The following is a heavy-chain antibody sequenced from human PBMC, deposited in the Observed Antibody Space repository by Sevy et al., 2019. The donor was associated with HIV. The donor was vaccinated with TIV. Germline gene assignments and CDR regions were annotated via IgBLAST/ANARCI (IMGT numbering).Heavy chain of an antibody. CDR2: IYSGDKT. J-gene: IGHJ3*02. CDR3: ARLNVYYYDDDGYYTTGNAFDI. CDR1: GFSVSDTY. Sequence: GGSLRLSCAASGFSVSDTYMSWVRQAPGKGLEWVSVIYSGDKTYHADSLKGRFTISRESSKNTIYLQLNSLRTEDTAVYYCARLNVYYYDDDGYYTTGNAFDIWGQGTMVTVSS. V-gene: IGHV3-53*01. D-gene: IGHD3-22*01.